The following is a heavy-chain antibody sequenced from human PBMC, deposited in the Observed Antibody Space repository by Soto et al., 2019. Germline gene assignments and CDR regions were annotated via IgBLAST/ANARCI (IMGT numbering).Heavy chain of an antibody. CDR2: FDPEDGET. CDR3: ASFDYYGSGSYYGNMFDP. CDR1: GYTLTELS. Sequence: ASVKVSCKVSGYTLTELSMHWVRQAPGKGLEWMGGFDPEDGETIYAQKFQGRVTMTEDTSTDTAYMELSSLRSEDTAVYYFASFDYYGSGSYYGNMFDPWGQGTLVTVSS. J-gene: IGHJ5*02. V-gene: IGHV1-24*01. D-gene: IGHD3-10*01.